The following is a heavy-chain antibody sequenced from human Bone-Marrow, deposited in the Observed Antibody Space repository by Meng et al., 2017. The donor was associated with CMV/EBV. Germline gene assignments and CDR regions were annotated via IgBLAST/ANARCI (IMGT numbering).Heavy chain of an antibody. J-gene: IGHJ6*02. V-gene: IGHV3-53*01. CDR3: ARAYCSGGSCPHPYYYYGMDV. CDR2: IYSGGST. CDR1: GFTVSSNY. D-gene: IGHD2-15*01. Sequence: GASLKISCAASGFTVSSNYMIWVRQAPGMGLEWVSVIYSGGSTYYADSVKGRFTISRDNSKNTLYLQMNSPTADDTAVYYYARAYCSGGSCPHPYYYYGMDVWGQGTTVTVSS.